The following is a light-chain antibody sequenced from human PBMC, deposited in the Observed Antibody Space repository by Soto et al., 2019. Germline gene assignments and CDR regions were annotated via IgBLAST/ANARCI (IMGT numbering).Light chain of an antibody. V-gene: IGLV1-40*01. CDR2: GNT. J-gene: IGLJ3*02. Sequence: QSVLTQPPSVSGAPGQRVTISCTGSSSNIGVGYDVHWYHHLPGTAPKLLIYGNTNRPSGISDRFSASKSGSSASLAITGLQAEDEADYYCQSYDSSLRAWVFGGGTKLTVL. CDR3: QSYDSSLRAWV. CDR1: SSNIGVGYD.